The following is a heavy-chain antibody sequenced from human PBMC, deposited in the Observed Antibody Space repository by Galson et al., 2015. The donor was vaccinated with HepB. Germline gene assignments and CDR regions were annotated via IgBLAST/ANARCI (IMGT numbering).Heavy chain of an antibody. V-gene: IGHV1-24*01. CDR3: ATAGGLQLWEQDYFDY. D-gene: IGHD5-18*01. CDR2: FDPEDGET. J-gene: IGHJ4*02. Sequence: SVKVSCKVSGYTLTELSMHWVRQAPGKGLEWMGGFDPEDGETIYAQKFQGRVTMTEDTSTDTAYMELSSLRSEDTAVYYCATAGGLQLWEQDYFDYWGQGTLVTVSS. CDR1: GYTLTELS.